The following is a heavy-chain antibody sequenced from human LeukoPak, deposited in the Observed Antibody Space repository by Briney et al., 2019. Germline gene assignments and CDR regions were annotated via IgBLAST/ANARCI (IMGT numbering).Heavy chain of an antibody. V-gene: IGHV4-59*01. CDR2: IYYSGST. CDR3: ARVVSTVTTYYFDY. Sequence: PSETLSLTCTVSGGSISSYYWSWIRQPPGKGLEWIGYIYYSGSTNYNPSLKGRVTISVDTSKNQFSLKLSSVTAADTAVYYCARVVSTVTTYYFDYWGQGTLVTVSS. J-gene: IGHJ4*02. CDR1: GGSISSYY. D-gene: IGHD4-17*01.